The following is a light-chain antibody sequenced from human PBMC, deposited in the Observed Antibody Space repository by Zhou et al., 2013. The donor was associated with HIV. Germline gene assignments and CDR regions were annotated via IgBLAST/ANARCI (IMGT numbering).Light chain of an antibody. CDR1: QSISSW. CDR3: QQTYAXPLT. CDR2: KAS. V-gene: IGKV1-5*03. Sequence: IRITQSPSSLSASTGDRVTITCRASQSISSWLAWYQQKPGKAPKLLIYKASSLESGVPSRFSGNGSGTLFSLVISGLQPEDFATYYCQQTYAXPLTFGGGTTV. J-gene: IGKJ4*01.